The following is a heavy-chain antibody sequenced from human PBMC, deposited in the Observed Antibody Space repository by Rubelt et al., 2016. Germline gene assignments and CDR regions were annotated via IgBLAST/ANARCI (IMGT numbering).Heavy chain of an antibody. Sequence: QVQLQQWGAGLLKPSETLSLTCAVYGGSFSGYYWSWIRQPPGKGLAWVGEINHSVSTNYNPSLKRRVALSVHTSKNQFSLKLSSVTAADTAVYYCARVSGWYRAPGQDFDYWGQGTLVTVSS. CDR2: INHSVST. D-gene: IGHD6-19*01. CDR3: ARVSGWYRAPGQDFDY. V-gene: IGHV4-34*01. CDR1: GGSFSGYY. J-gene: IGHJ4*02.